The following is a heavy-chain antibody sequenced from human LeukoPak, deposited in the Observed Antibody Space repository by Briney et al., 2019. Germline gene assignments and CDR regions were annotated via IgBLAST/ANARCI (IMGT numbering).Heavy chain of an antibody. CDR2: INTNTGNP. D-gene: IGHD6-19*01. CDR3: ARDGTLAGTFDY. Sequence: ASVKVSCKASGYTFTSYAMNWVRQAPGQGLEWMGWINTNTGNPTYAQGFTGRFVFSLDTPVSTAYLQINSLKAEDTAVYYCARDGTLAGTFDYWGQGTLVTVSS. CDR1: GYTFTSYA. V-gene: IGHV7-4-1*02. J-gene: IGHJ4*02.